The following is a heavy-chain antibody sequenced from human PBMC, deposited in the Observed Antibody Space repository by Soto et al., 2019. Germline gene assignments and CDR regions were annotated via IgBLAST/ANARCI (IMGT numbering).Heavy chain of an antibody. Sequence: QVQLVESGGGVVQPGTSLRVSCVGSGFTFRSYVIHWVRQAPGKGLEWVALTSYDGSDKYYGDSVRGRFTISRDNSRNTVNRQMDSVRREDTALYSCARWGTAGGLDVWGQGTLVSVSS. J-gene: IGHJ1*01. CDR1: GFTFRSYV. CDR2: TSYDGSDK. V-gene: IGHV3-30*19. D-gene: IGHD3-16*01. CDR3: ARWGTAGGLDV.